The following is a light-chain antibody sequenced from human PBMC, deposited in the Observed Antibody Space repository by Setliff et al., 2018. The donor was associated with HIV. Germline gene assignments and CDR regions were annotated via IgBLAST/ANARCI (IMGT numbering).Light chain of an antibody. CDR3: QVWDSSSDHHV. Sequence: YELAQPPSVSVAPGKTARITCGGNNIGIKSVHWYQQKPGQAPVLVVYDGSDRPSGIPERFSGSNSGNTATLTISRVEAGDEADYYCQVWDSSSDHHVFGTGTRSPS. J-gene: IGLJ1*01. CDR1: NIGIKS. CDR2: DGS. V-gene: IGLV3-21*03.